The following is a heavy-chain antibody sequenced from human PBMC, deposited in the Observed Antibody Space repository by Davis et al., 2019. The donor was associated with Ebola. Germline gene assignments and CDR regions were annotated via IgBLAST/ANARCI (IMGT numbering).Heavy chain of an antibody. V-gene: IGHV4-30-4*07. CDR2: IYYSGST. D-gene: IGHD3-9*01. J-gene: IGHJ4*02. CDR1: GGSISSGGYS. CDR3: ARYYDILTGLDY. Sequence: MPSETLSLTCAVSGGSISSGGYSWSWIRQPPGKGLEWIGYIYYSGSTYYNPSLKSRVTISVDTSKNQFSLKLNSVTAADTAVYYCARYYDILTGLDYWGQGTLVTVSS.